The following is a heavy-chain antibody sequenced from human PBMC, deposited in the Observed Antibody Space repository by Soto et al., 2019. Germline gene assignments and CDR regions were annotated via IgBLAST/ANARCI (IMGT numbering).Heavy chain of an antibody. Sequence: PGGSLRLSCAASGFTFSSYAMSWVRQAPGKGLEWVSAISGSGGSTYYADSVKGRFTISRDNSKNTLYLQMNSLRAEDTAVYYCAKDPLYYYDSSGYYYYFDYWGQGTLVTVSS. CDR1: GFTFSSYA. CDR3: AKDPLYYYDSSGYYYYFDY. CDR2: ISGSGGST. J-gene: IGHJ4*02. D-gene: IGHD3-22*01. V-gene: IGHV3-23*01.